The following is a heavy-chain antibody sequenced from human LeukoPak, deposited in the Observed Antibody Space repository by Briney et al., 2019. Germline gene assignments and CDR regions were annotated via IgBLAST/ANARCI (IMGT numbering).Heavy chain of an antibody. CDR1: GGSISSYY. CDR2: IYTSGST. CDR3: ASSQWLASYYYYGMDV. Sequence: SETLSLTCTVSGGSISSYYWSWIRQPAGKGLEWIGRIYTSGSTDYNPSLKSRVTMSVDTSKNQFSLKLSSVTATDTAVYYCASSQWLASYYYYGMDVWGQGTTVTVSS. D-gene: IGHD5-12*01. V-gene: IGHV4-4*07. J-gene: IGHJ6*02.